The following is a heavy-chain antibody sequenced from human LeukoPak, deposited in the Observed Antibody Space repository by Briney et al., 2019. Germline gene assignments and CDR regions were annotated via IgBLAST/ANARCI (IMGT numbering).Heavy chain of an antibody. Sequence: SETLSLTCTVSGGSISSYYWSWIRQPPGKGLEWIGYIDYSGNTYYNPSLKSRVTISVATSKNQFSLKLTSVTAADTAIYYCARHGSSYSFDYWGQGALVTVSS. D-gene: IGHD3-10*01. V-gene: IGHV4-59*08. CDR3: ARHGSSYSFDY. J-gene: IGHJ4*02. CDR1: GGSISSYY. CDR2: IDYSGNT.